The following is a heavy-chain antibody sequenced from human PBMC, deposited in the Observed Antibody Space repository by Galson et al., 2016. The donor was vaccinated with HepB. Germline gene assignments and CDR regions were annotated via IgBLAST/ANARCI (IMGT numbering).Heavy chain of an antibody. CDR2: ISANGEAA. J-gene: IGHJ4*02. V-gene: IGHV3-23*01. CDR3: ATGGDYDI. Sequence: SLRLSCAASGFSFNSYDMNWVRQAPGKGLEWVSIISANGEAAYYTDSVQGRFSISRDNSKNTLYLQINSLRAEDTAVYYCATGGDYDIWGQGTLVTVSS. D-gene: IGHD4-17*01. CDR1: GFSFNSYD.